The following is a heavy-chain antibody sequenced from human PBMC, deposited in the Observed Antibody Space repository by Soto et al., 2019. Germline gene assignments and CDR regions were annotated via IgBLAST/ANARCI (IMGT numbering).Heavy chain of an antibody. CDR3: ARLLGRSGYYPYYYYYGMDV. CDR1: GGSFSGYY. CDR2: INHSGST. D-gene: IGHD3-3*01. Sequence: QVQLQQWGAGLLKPSETLSLTCAVYGGSFSGYYWSWIRQPPGKGLEWIGEINHSGSTNYNPSLKSRVTISVDTSKNQFSLKLSSVTAADTAVYYCARLLGRSGYYPYYYYYGMDVWGQGTTVTVSS. J-gene: IGHJ6*02. V-gene: IGHV4-34*01.